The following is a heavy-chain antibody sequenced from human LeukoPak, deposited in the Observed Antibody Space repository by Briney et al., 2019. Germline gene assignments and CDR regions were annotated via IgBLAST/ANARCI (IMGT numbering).Heavy chain of an antibody. Sequence: SETLSLTCAVYGGSFSGYYWSWIRQPPGKGLEWIGEIYHSGSTNYNPSLKSRVTISVDKSKNQFSLKLSSVTAADTAVYYCATPHYYDSSGYYLYAFDIWGQGTMVTVSS. CDR3: ATPHYYDSSGYYLYAFDI. CDR1: GGSFSGYY. V-gene: IGHV4-34*01. J-gene: IGHJ3*02. CDR2: IYHSGST. D-gene: IGHD3-22*01.